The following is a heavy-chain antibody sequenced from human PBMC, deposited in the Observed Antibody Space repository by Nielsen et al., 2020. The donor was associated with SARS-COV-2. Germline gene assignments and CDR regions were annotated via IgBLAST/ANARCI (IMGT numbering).Heavy chain of an antibody. J-gene: IGHJ4*02. CDR2: ISGSGGST. V-gene: IGHV3-23*01. D-gene: IGHD5-12*01. Sequence: GESLKISCAASGFTFSSYAMSWVRQAPGKGLEWVSAISGSGGSTYYADSVKGRFTISRDNSKNTLYLQMNSLRAEDTAVYYCAKGILVAREYYFDYWGQGTLVTVSS. CDR3: AKGILVAREYYFDY. CDR1: GFTFSSYA.